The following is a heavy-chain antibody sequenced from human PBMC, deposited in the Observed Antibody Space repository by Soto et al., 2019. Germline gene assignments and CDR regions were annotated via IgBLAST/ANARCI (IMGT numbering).Heavy chain of an antibody. V-gene: IGHV5-51*01. CDR2: IYPGDSDT. J-gene: IGHJ6*02. Sequence: PGESLKISCKGAGYSFTSYWIGWVRQMPGKGLEWMGIIYPGDSDTRYSPSFQGQVTISADKSISTAYLQGSSLKASDTAMYYCARQTPAVDYYYYGMDVWGQGTTVTVSS. CDR3: ARQTPAVDYYYYGMDV. CDR1: GYSFTSYW.